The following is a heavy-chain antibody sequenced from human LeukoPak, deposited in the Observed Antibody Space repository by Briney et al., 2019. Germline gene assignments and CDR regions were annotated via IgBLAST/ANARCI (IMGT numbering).Heavy chain of an antibody. CDR1: GGSFNDDF. CDR3: ARARRDSGFYRIDY. V-gene: IGHV4-34*01. J-gene: IGHJ4*02. CDR2: INHSGTA. Sequence: SGTLSLTCGVDGGSFNDDFWSWIRQPQGKGLEWLGEINHSGTANYNPSPNRRVTISIDPSKDQFSLTLSAVTVADTAVYYCARARRDSGFYRIDYWGQGTLVTVSS. D-gene: IGHD3-3*01.